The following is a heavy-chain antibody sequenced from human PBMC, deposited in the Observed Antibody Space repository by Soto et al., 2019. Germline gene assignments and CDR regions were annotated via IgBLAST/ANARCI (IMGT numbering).Heavy chain of an antibody. CDR3: SRVDSTAKSPDY. V-gene: IGHV3-72*01. CDR2: VRNTVNSFST. D-gene: IGHD3-9*01. CDR1: EFIFSDQY. J-gene: IGHJ4*02. Sequence: VQVEESGGGLVLPGGSLRLSCDVSAVSEFIFSDQYMDWVRQAPGQGLEWVGRVRNTVNSFSTAYAASVQGRFTISRDESKNTVYLQMNSLKTDDTAVYFCSRVDSTAKSPDYWGQGTLVTVSS.